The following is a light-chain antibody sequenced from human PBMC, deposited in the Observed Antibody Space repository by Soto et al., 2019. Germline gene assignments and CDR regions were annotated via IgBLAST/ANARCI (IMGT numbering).Light chain of an antibody. CDR1: RCDAAGYNY. Sequence: QSALTQPPSASGSPGQSVTISCAGTRCDAAGYNYVSWYQQHPGKAPKLIIYGVNKRPSGVPDRFSGFKSGDTASLTVSGLQAEDEADYYCSSYGGSNNLIFGGGTKVTVL. CDR2: GVN. CDR3: SSYGGSNNLI. V-gene: IGLV2-8*01. J-gene: IGLJ2*01.